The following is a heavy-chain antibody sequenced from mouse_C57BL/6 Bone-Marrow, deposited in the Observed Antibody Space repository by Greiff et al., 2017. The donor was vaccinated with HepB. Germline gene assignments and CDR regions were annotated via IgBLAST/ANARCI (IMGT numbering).Heavy chain of an antibody. Sequence: EVQLQQPGAELVKPGASVKLSCKASGYTFTSYWMHWVKQRPGRGLEWIGRIDPEDGETKYAPKFQGKATITADTSSNTAYLQLSSLTSEDTAVYYCTTYGNLDYWGQGTTLTVSS. CDR1: GYTFTSYW. CDR2: IDPEDGET. D-gene: IGHD2-1*01. J-gene: IGHJ2*01. V-gene: IGHV14-2*01. CDR3: TTYGNLDY.